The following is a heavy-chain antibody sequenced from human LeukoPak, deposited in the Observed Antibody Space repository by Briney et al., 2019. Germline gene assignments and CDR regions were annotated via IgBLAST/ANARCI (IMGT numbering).Heavy chain of an antibody. J-gene: IGHJ4*02. CDR3: AKRGVVIRVILVGFYKEAYYFDS. CDR2: ISGSAGGT. CDR1: GITLSNYG. D-gene: IGHD3-22*01. V-gene: IGHV3-23*01. Sequence: GGSLRLSCAVSGITLSNYGMSWVRQAPGKGLEWVAGISGSAGGTYYADSVKGRFTISRDNAMNTLYLQLNNLRAEDTAVYFCAKRGVVIRVILVGFYKEAYYFDSWGQGALVTVSS.